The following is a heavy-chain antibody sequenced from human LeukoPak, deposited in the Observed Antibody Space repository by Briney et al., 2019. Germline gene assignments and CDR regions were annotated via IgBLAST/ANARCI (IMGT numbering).Heavy chain of an antibody. CDR1: GGSISSGGYY. CDR3: ARTHPHCSSTSCYKGVGVFDY. Sequence: PSQTLSFTCTVSGGSISSGGYYWSWIRQPPGKGLEWIGYIYHSGSTYYNPSLKSRVTISVDRSKNQFTLKLSSVTAADTAVYYCARTHPHCSSTSCYKGVGVFDYWGQGTLVTVSS. J-gene: IGHJ4*02. V-gene: IGHV4-30-2*01. D-gene: IGHD2-2*02. CDR2: IYHSGST.